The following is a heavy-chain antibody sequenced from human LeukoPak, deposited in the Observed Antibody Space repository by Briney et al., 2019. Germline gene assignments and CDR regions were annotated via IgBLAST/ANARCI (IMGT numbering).Heavy chain of an antibody. Sequence: GGSLRLSCAASGFTFSNAWMSWVRQAPGKGLEWVGRIKSKTDGGTTDYAAPVKGRFTISRDDSKNTLHLQMNSLKTEDTAVYYCTTNFIVGALFDYWGQGTLVTVSS. V-gene: IGHV3-15*01. J-gene: IGHJ4*02. CDR2: IKSKTDGGTT. CDR3: TTNFIVGALFDY. CDR1: GFTFSNAW. D-gene: IGHD1-26*01.